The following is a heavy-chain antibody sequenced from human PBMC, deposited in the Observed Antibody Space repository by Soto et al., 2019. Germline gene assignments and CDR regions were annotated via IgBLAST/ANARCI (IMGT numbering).Heavy chain of an antibody. CDR2: IYYSGST. Sequence: SETLSLTCTVSGGSISSYYWSWIRQPPGKGLEWIGYIYYSGSTNYNPSLKSRVTISVDTSKNQFSLKLSSVTAADTAVYYCARLDIVVVPAAMPHLLFYYWGQGTLVPVAS. CDR1: GGSISSYY. J-gene: IGHJ4*02. CDR3: ARLDIVVVPAAMPHLLFYY. V-gene: IGHV4-59*01. D-gene: IGHD2-2*03.